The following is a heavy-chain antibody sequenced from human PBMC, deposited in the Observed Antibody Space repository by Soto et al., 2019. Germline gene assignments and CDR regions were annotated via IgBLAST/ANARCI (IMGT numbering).Heavy chain of an antibody. Sequence: QVQLVQSGAEVKKPGSSVKVSCKASGGTFSSYAISWVRQAPGQGLEWMGGIIPIFGTANYAQKFQGRVTITADKSTSTAYMELSSLRSDDTAVYYCARDGEMATNYYYYGMDVWGQGTTVTVSS. J-gene: IGHJ6*02. CDR2: IIPIFGTA. CDR1: GGTFSSYA. D-gene: IGHD5-12*01. V-gene: IGHV1-69*06. CDR3: ARDGEMATNYYYYGMDV.